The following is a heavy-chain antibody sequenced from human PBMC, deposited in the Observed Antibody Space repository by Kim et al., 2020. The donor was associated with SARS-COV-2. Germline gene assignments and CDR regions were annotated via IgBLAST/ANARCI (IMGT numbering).Heavy chain of an antibody. J-gene: IGHJ4*02. CDR1: GGSFSGYY. V-gene: IGHV4-34*01. CDR2: INHSGST. D-gene: IGHD6-13*01. CDR3: ARDVTAAAGIGFDY. Sequence: SETLSLTCAVYGGSFSGYYWSWIRQPPGKGLEWIGEINHSGSTNYNPSLKSRVTISVDTSKNQFSLKLSSVTAADTAVYYCARDVTAAAGIGFDYWGQGTLVTVSS.